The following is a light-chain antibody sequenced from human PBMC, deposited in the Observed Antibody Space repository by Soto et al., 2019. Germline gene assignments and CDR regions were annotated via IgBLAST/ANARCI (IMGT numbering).Light chain of an antibody. CDR3: CSYAGTYTRV. V-gene: IGLV2-11*01. CDR1: SSDVANYKY. J-gene: IGLJ1*01. Sequence: QSLLTQPRSLSGSPGQSVTMSCTRTSSDVANYKYVSWYQQHPGKAPKLMIYDVNKRPSGVPYRFSGSKSGNTASLTISGLQAEDEADYYCCSYAGTYTRVFGTGTKVNVL. CDR2: DVN.